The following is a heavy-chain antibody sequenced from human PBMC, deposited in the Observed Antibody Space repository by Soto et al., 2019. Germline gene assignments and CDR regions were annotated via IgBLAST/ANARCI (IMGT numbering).Heavy chain of an antibody. J-gene: IGHJ3*02. CDR2: IYYSGST. V-gene: IGHV4-31*03. CDR1: GGSISSGGYY. Sequence: SETLSLTCTVSGGSISSGGYYWSWIRQHPGKGLEWIGYIYYSGSTYYNPSLKSRVTISVDTSKNQFSLKLSSVTAADTAVYYCARLMVRGVKNAFDIWGQGTMVTVSS. D-gene: IGHD3-10*01. CDR3: ARLMVRGVKNAFDI.